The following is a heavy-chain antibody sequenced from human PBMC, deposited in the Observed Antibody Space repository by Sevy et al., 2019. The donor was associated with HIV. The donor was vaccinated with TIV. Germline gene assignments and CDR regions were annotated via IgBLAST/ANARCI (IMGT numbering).Heavy chain of an antibody. J-gene: IGHJ4*02. CDR3: TRGRYTYVPFDY. Sequence: GGSLRLSCTASGFTFGDYAMNWFRQAPGMGLEWVGFIRTKAYGGTTEYAASVKGRFTISRDDSKSIAYLQMNSLKTEDTAVYYCTRGRYTYVPFDYWGQGTLVTVSS. CDR1: GFTFGDYA. D-gene: IGHD3-10*02. V-gene: IGHV3-49*03. CDR2: IRTKAYGGTT.